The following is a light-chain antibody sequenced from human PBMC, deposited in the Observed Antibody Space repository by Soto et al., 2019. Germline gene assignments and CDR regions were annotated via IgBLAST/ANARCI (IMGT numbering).Light chain of an antibody. CDR1: QTISSW. J-gene: IGKJ2*01. CDR3: QQSLSTPYT. V-gene: IGKV1-5*03. Sequence: DIQMTQSPSTLSVSVVDRFTITCVASQTISSWLALYQQKPWKAPKLLIYKASTLKSGVPSRFSSSGSGTDSTLVIDSLQREDFGTYYCQQSLSTPYTFGQGTKVDIK. CDR2: KAS.